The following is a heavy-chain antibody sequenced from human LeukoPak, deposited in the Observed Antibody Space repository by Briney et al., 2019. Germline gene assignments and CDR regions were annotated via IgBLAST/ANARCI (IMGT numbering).Heavy chain of an antibody. J-gene: IGHJ4*02. CDR3: AREVRAWGGYFDY. Sequence: GASVKVSCKASGYTFTGYYMHWVRQAPGQGLEWMGWINPNSGGTNYAQKFQGRVTMTRDTSISTAYMELSRLRSDDTAVYYCAREVRAWGGYFDYWGQGTLVTVPS. D-gene: IGHD3-10*01. CDR2: INPNSGGT. V-gene: IGHV1-2*02. CDR1: GYTFTGYY.